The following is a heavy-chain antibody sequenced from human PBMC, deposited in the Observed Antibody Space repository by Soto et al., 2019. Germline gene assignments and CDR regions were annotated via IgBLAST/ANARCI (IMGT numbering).Heavy chain of an antibody. CDR2: ISSSSTYI. Sequence: GGSLRLSCAASGFTFGSYSMNWVRQAPGKGLEWVSSISSSSTYIYYADSVKGRFTISRDNAKNSLYLQMNSLRAEDTAVYYCAREVSGDYGNNWGQGTLVTVSS. J-gene: IGHJ4*02. CDR3: AREVSGDYGNN. V-gene: IGHV3-21*01. CDR1: GFTFGSYS. D-gene: IGHD4-4*01.